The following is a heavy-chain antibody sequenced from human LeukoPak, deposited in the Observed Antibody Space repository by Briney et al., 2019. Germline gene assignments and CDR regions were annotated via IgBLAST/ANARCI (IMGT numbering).Heavy chain of an antibody. CDR2: ICGSGNIK. V-gene: IGHV3-11*01. D-gene: IGHD6-6*01. Sequence: GGSLRLSCAASGFAFSDYFMSWVRQAPGKGLEWVAYICGSGNIKYYADSAKGRFTVSRDNAKSSLYLQMNSLRAEDTAVYYCALSHVDQLSDYEFYYMDVWGTGTTVTVSS. CDR3: ALSHVDQLSDYEFYYMDV. J-gene: IGHJ6*03. CDR1: GFAFSDYF.